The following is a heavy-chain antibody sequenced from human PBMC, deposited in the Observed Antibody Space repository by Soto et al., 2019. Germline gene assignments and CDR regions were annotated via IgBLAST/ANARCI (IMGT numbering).Heavy chain of an antibody. V-gene: IGHV4-31*03. D-gene: IGHD3-22*01. CDR2: IYYSGST. J-gene: IGHJ5*02. CDR1: GVSISSGGYY. CDR3: ARGVYYYDSSGYSGWFDP. Sequence: TLSLTCPVSGVSISSGGYYWSWIRQHPGKGLEWIGYIYYSGSTYYNPSLKSRVTISVDTSKNQFSLKLSSVTAADTAVYYCARGVYYYDSSGYSGWFDPWGQGTLVTVSS.